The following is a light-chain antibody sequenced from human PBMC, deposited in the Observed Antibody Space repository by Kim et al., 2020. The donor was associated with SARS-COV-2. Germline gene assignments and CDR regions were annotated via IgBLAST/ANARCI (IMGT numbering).Light chain of an antibody. Sequence: RVTISCTGSSSNIGAGYDVHWYQQLPGTAPQLLTYGNSNRPSGVPDRFSGSKSGTSASLAITGLQAEDEADYYCQSYDSSLSGYVFGTGTKVTVL. CDR1: SSNIGAGYD. J-gene: IGLJ1*01. CDR3: QSYDSSLSGYV. CDR2: GNS. V-gene: IGLV1-40*01.